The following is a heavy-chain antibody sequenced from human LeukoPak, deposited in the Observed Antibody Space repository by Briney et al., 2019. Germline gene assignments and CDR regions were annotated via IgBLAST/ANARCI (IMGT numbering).Heavy chain of an antibody. CDR2: IYHSGNT. D-gene: IGHD6-13*01. CDR1: GYSISTSYY. CDR3: ARPSRSSVFYFDY. Sequence: SETLSLTCTVSGYSISTSYYWGWIRQPPGKGLEWIGSIYHSGNTYYNPSLKSRVTISVDTSKNQFSLKLSSVTAADTAVYYCARPSRSSVFYFDYWGQGTLVTVSS. J-gene: IGHJ4*02. V-gene: IGHV4-38-2*02.